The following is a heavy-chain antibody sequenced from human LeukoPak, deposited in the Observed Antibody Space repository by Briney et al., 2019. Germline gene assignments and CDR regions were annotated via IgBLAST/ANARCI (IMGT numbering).Heavy chain of an antibody. CDR2: ISGSGGST. CDR1: GFTFSSYA. Sequence: GGSLRLSWAASGFTFSSYAMSWVRQAPGKGLEWVSAISGSGGSTYYADSVKGRFTISRDNSKNTLYLQMNSLRAEDTAVYYCAKDTVVTGPQDNYYYYGMDVWGQGTTVTVSS. J-gene: IGHJ6*02. V-gene: IGHV3-23*01. CDR3: AKDTVVTGPQDNYYYYGMDV. D-gene: IGHD4-23*01.